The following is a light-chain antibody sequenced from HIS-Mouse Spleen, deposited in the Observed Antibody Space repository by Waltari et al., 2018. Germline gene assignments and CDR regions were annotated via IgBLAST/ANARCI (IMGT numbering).Light chain of an antibody. CDR1: QDLSNY. Sequence: DIQMTQSPSSLSASVGDRVTITCQASQDLSNYLNWYQQKPGKAPKLLIYDASNLETGVPSRFSGSGSGTDFTFTISCMQPEDIATYYCQQYDNPMYTFGQGTKLEIK. CDR3: QQYDNPMYT. J-gene: IGKJ2*01. CDR2: DAS. V-gene: IGKV1-33*01.